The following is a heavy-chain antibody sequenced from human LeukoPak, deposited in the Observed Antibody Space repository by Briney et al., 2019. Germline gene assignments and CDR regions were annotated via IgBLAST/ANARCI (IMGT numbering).Heavy chain of an antibody. J-gene: IGHJ5*02. CDR1: GYSYTSYW. CDR2: IYPGDSDT. V-gene: IGHV5-51*01. CDR3: ARRIVGATARFDP. Sequence: GESLKISCKGSGYSYTSYWIGWVRQMPGKGLEWMGVIYPGDSDTRYSPSFQGQVTISADKSISTAYLQWSSLKASDTAMYYCARRIVGATARFDPWGQGTLVTVSS. D-gene: IGHD1-26*01.